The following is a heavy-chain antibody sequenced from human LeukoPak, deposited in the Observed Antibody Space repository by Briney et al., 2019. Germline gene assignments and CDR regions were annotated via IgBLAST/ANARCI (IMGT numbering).Heavy chain of an antibody. D-gene: IGHD2-21*01. V-gene: IGHV4-59*08. Sequence: SETLSLTCTVSAGSISAYYWTWIRQPPGKGLEWIGYTSDSGSSNYKSSLKSRVSMSVDTSKRQFSLTLTSVTAADTAVYYCARIVRQDGGHLHLWGRGSLVTVSS. CDR3: ARIVRQDGGHLHL. CDR1: AGSISAYY. CDR2: TSDSGSS. J-gene: IGHJ2*01.